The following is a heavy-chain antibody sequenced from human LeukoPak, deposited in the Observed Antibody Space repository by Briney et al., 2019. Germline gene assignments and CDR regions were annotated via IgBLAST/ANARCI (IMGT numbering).Heavy chain of an antibody. Sequence: SQTLSLTCTVSGGSISSGSYYWSWIRQLAGKGLEWIGRVYSSGSTDYNPSLKSRLSISVDTSKIQFSLRLSSVTVADTAVYYCARTPLRGATFFTSYPNWFDTWGQGTLVTVSS. CDR3: ARTPLRGATFFTSYPNWFDT. CDR1: GGSISSGSYY. J-gene: IGHJ5*02. V-gene: IGHV4-61*02. D-gene: IGHD3-10*01. CDR2: VYSSGST.